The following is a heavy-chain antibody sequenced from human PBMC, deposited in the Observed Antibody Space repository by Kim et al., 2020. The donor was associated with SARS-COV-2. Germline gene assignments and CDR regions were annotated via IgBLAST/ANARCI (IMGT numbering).Heavy chain of an antibody. CDR3: ARDRVSEMATTYYFDY. Sequence: KFPGRVTMTRDTSTSTVYMELSSLRSEDTAVYCCARDRVSEMATTYYFDYWGQGTLVTVSS. J-gene: IGHJ4*02. D-gene: IGHD1-1*01. V-gene: IGHV1-46*01.